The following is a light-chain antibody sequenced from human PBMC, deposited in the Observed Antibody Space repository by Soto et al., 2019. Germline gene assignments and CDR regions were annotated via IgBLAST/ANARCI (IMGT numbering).Light chain of an antibody. CDR1: QSVSSSY. CDR2: GAS. Sequence: EIVLTQSPGTLSLSPGERATLSCRASQSVSSSYFAWYQQKPGQAPRLLIYGASTRATGIPDRFSGSGSGTDFTLTISRLEPGDFAVYYCQQYDNSPPWTFGQGTKVEIK. V-gene: IGKV3-20*01. CDR3: QQYDNSPPWT. J-gene: IGKJ1*01.